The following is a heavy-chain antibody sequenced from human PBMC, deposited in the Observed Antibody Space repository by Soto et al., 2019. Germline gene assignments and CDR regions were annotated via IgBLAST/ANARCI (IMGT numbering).Heavy chain of an antibody. V-gene: IGHV2-70*01. CDR3: ARMKRAPYYDFWSGPLTPPYGMDV. CDR1: GFSLSTSGMC. Sequence: SGPTLVNPTQTLTLTCTFSGFSLSTSGMCVSWIRQPPGKALEWLALIDWDDDKYYSTSLKTRLTISRDTSKNQLVLTMTNMDPVDTATYYCARMKRAPYYDFWSGPLTPPYGMDVWGQGTTVTVSS. J-gene: IGHJ6*02. D-gene: IGHD3-3*01. CDR2: IDWDDDK.